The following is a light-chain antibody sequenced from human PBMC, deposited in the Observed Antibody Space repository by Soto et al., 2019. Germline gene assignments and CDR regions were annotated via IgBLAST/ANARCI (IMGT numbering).Light chain of an antibody. CDR3: TSYSTRSTVV. CDR2: DVD. J-gene: IGLJ2*01. V-gene: IGLV2-14*03. CDR1: SSDVGGYNF. Sequence: QSALTQPDSVSGSPGQSITISCTGTSSDVGGYNFVSWYQHRPGKAPQLIIYDVDDRPSGVSDRFSGSRSGNTASLTISGLQAEDEANYYCTSYSTRSTVVFGGGNKVTVL.